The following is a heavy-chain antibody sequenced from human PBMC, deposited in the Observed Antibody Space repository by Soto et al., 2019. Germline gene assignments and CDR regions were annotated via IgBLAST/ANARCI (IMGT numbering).Heavy chain of an antibody. CDR3: AIWSGYGDYVPFFDY. J-gene: IGHJ4*02. CDR2: ISGSGGST. D-gene: IGHD4-17*01. Sequence: AGGSLRLSCAASGFTFSSYAMSWVRQAPGKGLEWVSAISGSGGSTYYADSVKGRFTISRDNSKNTLYLQMNSLRAEDTAVYYCAIWSGYGDYVPFFDYWGQRTLVTVSS. V-gene: IGHV3-23*01. CDR1: GFTFSSYA.